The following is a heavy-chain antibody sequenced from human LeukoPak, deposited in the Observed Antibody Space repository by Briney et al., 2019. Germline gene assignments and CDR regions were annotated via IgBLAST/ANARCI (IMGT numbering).Heavy chain of an antibody. J-gene: IGHJ5*02. CDR1: GGTFSSYA. CDR2: IIPIFGTA. CDR3: ARRSADYYGSGSSTNWFDP. D-gene: IGHD3-10*01. V-gene: IGHV1-69*13. Sequence: GASVKVSCKASGGTFSSYAISWVRQAPGQGLEWMGGIIPIFGTANYAQKFQGRVTITADESTSTAYMELSSLRSEDTAVYYCARRSADYYGSGSSTNWFDPWGQGTLVTVSS.